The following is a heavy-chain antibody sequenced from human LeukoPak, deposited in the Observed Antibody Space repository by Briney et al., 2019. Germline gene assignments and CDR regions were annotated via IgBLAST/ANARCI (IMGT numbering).Heavy chain of an antibody. V-gene: IGHV3-74*01. CDR1: GFTFSSYW. D-gene: IGHD5-24*01. CDR2: INSEGSSR. CDR3: ARVNYKRDDY. J-gene: IGHJ4*02. Sequence: GGSLRLSCAASGFTFSSYWMHWVRQAPGKGLEWVSRINSEGSSRSYADSMKGRFTISRDNAKNTLYLQMNSLRAEDTAVYYCARVNYKRDDYWGQGTLVTVSS.